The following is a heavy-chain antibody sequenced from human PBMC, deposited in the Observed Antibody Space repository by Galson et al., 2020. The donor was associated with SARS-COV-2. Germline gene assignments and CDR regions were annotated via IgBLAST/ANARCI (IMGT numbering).Heavy chain of an antibody. Sequence: GESLKISCKGSGYSFTSYWIGWVRQMPGKGLEWMGIIYPGDSDTRYSPSFQDQVTISADKSISTAYLQWSSLKASDTAMYYCATMGGSSWYPQGAFDIWGQGTMVTVSS. CDR3: ATMGGSSWYPQGAFDI. CDR2: IYPGDSDT. V-gene: IGHV5-51*01. D-gene: IGHD6-13*01. CDR1: GYSFTSYW. J-gene: IGHJ3*02.